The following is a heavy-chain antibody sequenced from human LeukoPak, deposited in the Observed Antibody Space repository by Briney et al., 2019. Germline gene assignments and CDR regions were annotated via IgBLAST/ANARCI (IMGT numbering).Heavy chain of an antibody. D-gene: IGHD2-15*01. CDR3: AKGPRSVCSGGSCYRRGDYYFDY. J-gene: IGHJ4*02. CDR2: IRSKANSYAT. Sequence: GGSLRLSCAASGFTFSGSAMHWVRQASGKGLEWVGRIRSKANSYATAYAASVKGRFTISRDDSKNTLYLQMNSLRAEDTAVYYCAKGPRSVCSGGSCYRRGDYYFDYWGQGTLVTVSS. CDR1: GFTFSGSA. V-gene: IGHV3-73*01.